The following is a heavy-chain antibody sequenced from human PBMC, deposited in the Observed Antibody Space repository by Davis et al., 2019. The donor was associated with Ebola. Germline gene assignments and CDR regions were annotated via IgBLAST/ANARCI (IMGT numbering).Heavy chain of an antibody. V-gene: IGHV3-48*04. D-gene: IGHD5-18*01. J-gene: IGHJ4*02. CDR1: GFTFSSYS. CDR2: ISSVDTK. CDR3: ARDRGYDLDYFDH. Sequence: PGGSLRLSCAASGFTFSSYSMNWVRQAPGKGLEWISSISSVDTKHYADSVKGRFTISRDNAKNSLYLQLNSLRAEDTAAYYCARDRGYDLDYFDHWGQGTLVTVSS.